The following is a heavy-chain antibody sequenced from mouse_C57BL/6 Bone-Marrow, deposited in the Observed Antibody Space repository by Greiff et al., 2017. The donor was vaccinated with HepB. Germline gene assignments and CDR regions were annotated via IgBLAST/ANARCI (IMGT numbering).Heavy chain of an antibody. D-gene: IGHD1-3*01. CDR2: ISSGGSYT. J-gene: IGHJ2*01. Sequence: DVQLQESGGDLVKPGGSLKLSCAASGFTFSSYGMSWVRQTPDKRLEWVATISSGGSYTYYPDSVKGRFTISRDNAKNTLYLQMSSLKSEDTAMYYCARQELNYWGQGTTLTVSS. V-gene: IGHV5-6*01. CDR1: GFTFSSYG. CDR3: ARQELNY.